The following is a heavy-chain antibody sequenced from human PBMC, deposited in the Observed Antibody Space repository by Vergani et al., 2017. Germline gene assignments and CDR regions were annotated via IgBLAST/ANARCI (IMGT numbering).Heavy chain of an antibody. CDR2: IGNSGGST. CDR3: AKDKQRSWFGEFDY. Sequence: EVQLLESGGGLVQPGGSLRLSCAASGFTFSTYAMNWVRQAPGKGLEWVSNIGNSGGSTYYADSVKGRFSISRDNSKNTLFLQMNSLRGEDTAIYYCAKDKQRSWFGEFDYWGQGTLVTVSS. CDR1: GFTFSTYA. D-gene: IGHD3-10*01. J-gene: IGHJ4*02. V-gene: IGHV3-23*01.